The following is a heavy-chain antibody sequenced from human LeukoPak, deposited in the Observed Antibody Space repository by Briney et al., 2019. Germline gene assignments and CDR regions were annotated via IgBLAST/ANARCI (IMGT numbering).Heavy chain of an antibody. CDR3: ARERGYSYGYGDY. CDR2: ISSSSSHI. CDR1: GFTFSSYS. J-gene: IGHJ4*02. D-gene: IGHD5-18*01. Sequence: GGSLRLSCAASGFTFSSYSMNWVHQAPGKGLEWVSSISSSSSHIYYADSVKGRFTISRDNAKNSLYLQMNSLRAEDTAVYYCARERGYSYGYGDYWGQGTLVTASS. V-gene: IGHV3-21*01.